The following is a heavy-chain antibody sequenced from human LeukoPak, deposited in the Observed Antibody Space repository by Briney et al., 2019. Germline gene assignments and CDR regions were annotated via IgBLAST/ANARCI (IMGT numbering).Heavy chain of an antibody. D-gene: IGHD5-18*01. CDR3: VRAVNGHTYGYAY. J-gene: IGHJ4*02. CDR1: GFTFVSSG. V-gene: IGHV3-48*02. Sequence: GGFLRLSCAAFGFTFVSSGMNWVRQAPGKGLEWLSYISSSSNTIYYADSVKGRFTISRDNAKNSVYLQMNSLRDEDTAVYYCVRAVNGHTYGYAYWGQGTLVTVSS. CDR2: ISSSSNTI.